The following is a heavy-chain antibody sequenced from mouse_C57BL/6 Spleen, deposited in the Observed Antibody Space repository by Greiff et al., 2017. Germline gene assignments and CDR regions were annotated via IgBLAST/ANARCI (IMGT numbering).Heavy chain of an antibody. CDR1: GYTFTDYY. Sequence: VKVVESGAELVRPGASVKLSCKASGYTFTDYYINWVKQRPGQGLEWIARIYPGSGNTYYNEKFKGKATLTAEKSSSTAYMQLSSLTSEDSAVYFCARKGYPDYFDYWGQGTTLTVSS. CDR3: ARKGYPDYFDY. J-gene: IGHJ2*01. D-gene: IGHD3-2*02. CDR2: IYPGSGNT. V-gene: IGHV1-76*01.